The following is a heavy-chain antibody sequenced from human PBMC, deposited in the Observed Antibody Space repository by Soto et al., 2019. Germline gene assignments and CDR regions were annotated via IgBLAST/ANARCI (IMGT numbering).Heavy chain of an antibody. CDR3: ATMARIAARPGYNWFDP. D-gene: IGHD6-6*01. Sequence: ASVKVSCKVSGYTLTELAMHWVRQAPGKGLGWMGGFDPEDGETIYAQKFQGRVTMTEDTSTDTAYMELSSLRSEDTAVYYCATMARIAARPGYNWFDPWGQGTLVTVSS. J-gene: IGHJ5*02. V-gene: IGHV1-24*01. CDR2: FDPEDGET. CDR1: GYTLTELA.